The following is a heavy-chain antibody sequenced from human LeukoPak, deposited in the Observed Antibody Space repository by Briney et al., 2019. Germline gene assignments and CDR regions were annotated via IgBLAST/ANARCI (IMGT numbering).Heavy chain of an antibody. Sequence: PGGSLRLSCSASGFTFSTYAMSWVRQAPGKGLEWVSALSASGAATKYADSVKGHFTISRDNSKNTVSLQMSGLRAEDTATYYCAKPATDYDILTGYDYWGQGTLVTVSS. CDR1: GFTFSTYA. J-gene: IGHJ4*02. CDR3: AKPATDYDILTGYDY. V-gene: IGHV3-23*01. CDR2: LSASGAAT. D-gene: IGHD3-9*01.